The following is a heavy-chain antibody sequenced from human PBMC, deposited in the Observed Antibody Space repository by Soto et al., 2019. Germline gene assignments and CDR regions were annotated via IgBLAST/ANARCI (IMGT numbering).Heavy chain of an antibody. CDR3: ARSMTNYSGSYFGFDP. D-gene: IGHD1-26*01. CDR2: IYYSGST. V-gene: IGHV4-31*03. J-gene: IGHJ5*02. CDR1: GGSISSGGYY. Sequence: PSETLSLTCTVSGGSISSGGYYWSWIRQHPGKGLEWIGYIYYSGSTYYNPSLKSRVTISVDTSKNQFSLKLSSVTAADTAVYYCARSMTNYSGSYFGFDPWGQGTLGTVSS.